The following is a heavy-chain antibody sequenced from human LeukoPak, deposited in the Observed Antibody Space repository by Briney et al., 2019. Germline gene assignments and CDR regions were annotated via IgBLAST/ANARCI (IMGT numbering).Heavy chain of an antibody. Sequence: ASVKVSCKDSGYTFTGYYMQWVRQAPGHGGEWMGWINPNSGGKNYAQKFQGRVTMTRDTSISTAYMELSRLRSDNTAVYYCARGAGRIQLWLTNNWFDPWGQGTLVTVSS. CDR2: INPNSGGK. CDR3: ARGAGRIQLWLTNNWFDP. J-gene: IGHJ5*02. V-gene: IGHV1-2*02. CDR1: GYTFTGYY. D-gene: IGHD5-18*01.